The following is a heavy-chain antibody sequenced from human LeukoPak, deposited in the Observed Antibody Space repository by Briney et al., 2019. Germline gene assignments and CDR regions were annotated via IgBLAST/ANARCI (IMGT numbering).Heavy chain of an antibody. D-gene: IGHD2-2*03. CDR2: IYHSGST. J-gene: IGHJ1*01. V-gene: IGHV4-38-2*02. CDR3: ARVSVESGYCSSTSCRGYFQH. Sequence: SETLSLTCTVSGGSISGYYWTWIRQPPGKGLEWIGSIYHSGSTYYNPSLKSRVTISVDTSKNQFSLKLSSVTAADTAVYYCARVSVESGYCSSTSCRGYFQHWGQGTLVTVSS. CDR1: GGSISGYY.